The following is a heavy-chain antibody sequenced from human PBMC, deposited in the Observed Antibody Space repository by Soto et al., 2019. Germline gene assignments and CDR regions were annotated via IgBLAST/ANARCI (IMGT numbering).Heavy chain of an antibody. Sequence: PGGSLRLSCAASGFTFLTPWMKWVRQAPGEGLEWVGRIKSKNDGGTTDYAAPVKGRFTISRDDSKNTVYLQMNSLRTEDTALYYCAADLPGHGGGYEFDYWGQGTPVTVSS. D-gene: IGHD2-15*01. V-gene: IGHV3-15*07. J-gene: IGHJ4*01. CDR2: IKSKNDGGTT. CDR3: AADLPGHGGGYEFDY. CDR1: GFTFLTPW.